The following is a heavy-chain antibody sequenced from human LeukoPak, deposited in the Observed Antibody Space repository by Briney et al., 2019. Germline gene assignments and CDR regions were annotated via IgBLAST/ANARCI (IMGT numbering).Heavy chain of an antibody. Sequence: ASMKVSCKASGYTFTGYYMHWVRQAPGQGLEWMGWINPNSGGTNYAQKFQGRVTMTRDTSISTAYMELSRLRSDDTAVYYCAREVAVAGSYDLDYWGQGTLVTVSS. V-gene: IGHV1-2*02. CDR1: GYTFTGYY. J-gene: IGHJ4*02. CDR2: INPNSGGT. CDR3: AREVAVAGSYDLDY. D-gene: IGHD6-19*01.